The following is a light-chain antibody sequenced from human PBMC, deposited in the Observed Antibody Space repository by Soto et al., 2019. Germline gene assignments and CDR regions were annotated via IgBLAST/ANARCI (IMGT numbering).Light chain of an antibody. CDR1: SSDVGGNDY. CDR2: EVN. CDR3: SSYSTTSTLV. V-gene: IGLV2-14*01. Sequence: QSALTQPASVSGSPGQSVTISCTGASSDVGGNDYVSWYQQHPGKAPKLILYEVNNRPSGVSNHFSGSKSGNTASLIISGLQADDEADYYCSSYSTTSTLVFGSGTKVTGL. J-gene: IGLJ1*01.